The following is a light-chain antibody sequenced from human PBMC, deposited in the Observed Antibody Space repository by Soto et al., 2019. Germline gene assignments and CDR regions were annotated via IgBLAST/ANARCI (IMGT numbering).Light chain of an antibody. J-gene: IGKJ5*01. Sequence: EIVLTQSPATLSLSPGERATLSCRSSQSVSSYLAWYQQQPGQAPRLLIYDASNRATGIPARFSGSECGTDFTPTISSLEPQDCAIYYGQQRQYWPPITFGQGTRVEIK. CDR1: QSVSSY. CDR3: QQRQYWPPIT. V-gene: IGKV3-11*01. CDR2: DAS.